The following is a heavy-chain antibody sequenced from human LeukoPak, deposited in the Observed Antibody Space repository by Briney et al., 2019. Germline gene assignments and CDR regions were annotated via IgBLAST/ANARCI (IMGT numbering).Heavy chain of an antibody. V-gene: IGHV3-7*01. D-gene: IGHD3-16*01. CDR3: AREGASTISHAFDV. Sequence: PGGSLRLSCAASGFPFSTFWMTWVRQAPGKGLEWVANIIQDGSERYYVDSVKGRFTISRDNAKNSLFLQMNSLRAEDTAVYYCAREGASTISHAFDVWGQGTMVIVSS. CDR1: GFPFSTFW. CDR2: IIQDGSER. J-gene: IGHJ3*01.